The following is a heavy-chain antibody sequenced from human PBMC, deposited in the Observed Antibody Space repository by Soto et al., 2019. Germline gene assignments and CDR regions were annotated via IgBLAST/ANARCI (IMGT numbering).Heavy chain of an antibody. D-gene: IGHD3-16*01. CDR3: ASYYDYVWGRPYGMDV. V-gene: IGHV3-48*02. Sequence: PGGSLRLSCAASGFTFSSYSMNWVRQAPGKGLEWVSYISSSSSTIYYAGSVKGRFTISRDNAKNSLYLQMNSLRDEDTAVYYCASYYDYVWGRPYGMDVWGQGTTVTVSS. J-gene: IGHJ6*02. CDR1: GFTFSSYS. CDR2: ISSSSSTI.